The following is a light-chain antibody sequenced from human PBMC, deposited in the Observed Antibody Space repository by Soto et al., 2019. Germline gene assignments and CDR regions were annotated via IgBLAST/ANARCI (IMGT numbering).Light chain of an antibody. V-gene: IGKV1-33*01. J-gene: IGKJ4*01. Sequence: DIQMTQSPSSLSASVGDRVTITCQASQDIKNYLNWYQQKSGKAPKLLIYDASDLETGVPSRFSGSGSGTDXTFTINXLXXEDXXTYYCQQYDNLPLTFGGGTKVEIK. CDR3: QQYDNLPLT. CDR2: DAS. CDR1: QDIKNY.